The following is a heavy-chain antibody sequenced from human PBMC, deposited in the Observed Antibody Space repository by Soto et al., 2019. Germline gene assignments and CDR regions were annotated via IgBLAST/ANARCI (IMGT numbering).Heavy chain of an antibody. Sequence: EVQLVASGGGSVQPGGSLRLSCAASGFTFRTYWMHWVRQAPGKGLVWVSHINSDGSVTSYADSVKGRFIISRDNVRDTLHLQMNNLRAEDTAVYYCARGGAVAATIYYYGLDVWGQGTTVTVSS. CDR2: INSDGSVT. D-gene: IGHD6-19*01. CDR1: GFTFRTYW. V-gene: IGHV3-74*01. CDR3: ARGGAVAATIYYYGLDV. J-gene: IGHJ6*02.